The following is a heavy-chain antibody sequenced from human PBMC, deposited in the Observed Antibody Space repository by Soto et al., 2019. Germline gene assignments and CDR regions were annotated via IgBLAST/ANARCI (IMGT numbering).Heavy chain of an antibody. D-gene: IGHD4-17*01. CDR3: ARNHRVAFKKEGDYLEHGMDG. CDR1: GYTFTGYY. CDR2: INPNSGGT. V-gene: IGHV1-2*04. J-gene: IGHJ6*02. Sequence: GASVKVSCKASGYTFTGYYMHWVRQAPGQGLEWMGWINPNSGGTNYAQKFQGWVTMTRDTSISTAYMELSRLRSDDTAVYYCARNHRVAFKKEGDYLEHGMDGRAQRTTVTGSS.